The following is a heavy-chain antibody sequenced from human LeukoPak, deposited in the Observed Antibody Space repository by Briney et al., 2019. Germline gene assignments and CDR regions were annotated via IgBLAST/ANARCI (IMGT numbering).Heavy chain of an antibody. CDR1: GFTFSSYG. Sequence: GRSLRLSCAASGFTFSSYGMHWVRQAPGKGLEWVAVISYDGSNKYYADSVKGRFTISRDNSKNTLYLQMNSLRAEDTAVYYRAKDSLLPIKPQPDSFYILGQGTMVTVSS. J-gene: IGHJ3*02. CDR3: AKDSLLPIKPQPDSFYI. D-gene: IGHD5-12*01. CDR2: ISYDGSNK. V-gene: IGHV3-30*18.